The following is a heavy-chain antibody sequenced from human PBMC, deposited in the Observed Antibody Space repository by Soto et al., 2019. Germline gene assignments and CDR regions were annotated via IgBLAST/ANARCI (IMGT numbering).Heavy chain of an antibody. J-gene: IGHJ6*02. CDR2: ISSSSSYI. CDR1: GFTFSSYS. V-gene: IGHV3-21*01. CDR3: ARDKLRVTGTTGYYGMDV. Sequence: LRLSCAASGFTFSSYSMNWVRQAPGKGLEWVSSISSSSSYIYYADSVKGRFTISRDNAKNSLYLQMNSLRAEDTAVYYCARDKLRVTGTTGYYGMDVWGQGTTVTVS. D-gene: IGHD1-7*01.